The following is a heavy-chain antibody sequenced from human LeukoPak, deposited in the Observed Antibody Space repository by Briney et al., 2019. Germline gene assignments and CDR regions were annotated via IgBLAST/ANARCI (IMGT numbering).Heavy chain of an antibody. Sequence: GESLRISCKGSGYSFTSYWISWVRQMPGKGLEWMGRIDPSDSYTNYSPSFEGHVTISADKSISTAYLQWSCLKASDIATYYCARHYGAAGDFDYWGQGTLVTVSS. J-gene: IGHJ4*02. CDR1: GYSFTSYW. D-gene: IGHD6-13*01. CDR3: ARHYGAAGDFDY. V-gene: IGHV5-10-1*01. CDR2: IDPSDSYT.